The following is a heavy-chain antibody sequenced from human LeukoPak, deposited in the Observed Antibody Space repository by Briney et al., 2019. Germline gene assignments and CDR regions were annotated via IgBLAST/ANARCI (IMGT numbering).Heavy chain of an antibody. CDR2: INHSGST. D-gene: IGHD2-2*01. CDR3: ARGLSQLEY. V-gene: IGHV4-34*01. CDR1: GGSFSGYY. J-gene: IGHJ4*02. Sequence: SETLSLTCAVYGGSFSGYYWSWIRQPPGKGLEWIGEINHSGSTNYNPSLQSRVTISVDTSKHQFSLKLSSVTAADTAVYYCARGLSQLEYWGQGTLVTVSS.